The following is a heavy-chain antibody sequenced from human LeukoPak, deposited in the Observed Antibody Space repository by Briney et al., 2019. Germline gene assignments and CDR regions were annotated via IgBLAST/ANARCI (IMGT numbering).Heavy chain of an antibody. V-gene: IGHV1-18*01. Sequence: GASVKVSCKASGYTFTSYGISWVRQAPGQGLEWMGWISAYNGNRNYAQKFQGRVTVTTDTSTSTVYMELRSLRSDDTAVYYCARGGDRVGYCSSISCYWFDPWGQGTLVTVSS. CDR3: ARGGDRVGYCSSISCYWFDP. D-gene: IGHD2-2*01. J-gene: IGHJ5*02. CDR2: ISAYNGNR. CDR1: GYTFTSYG.